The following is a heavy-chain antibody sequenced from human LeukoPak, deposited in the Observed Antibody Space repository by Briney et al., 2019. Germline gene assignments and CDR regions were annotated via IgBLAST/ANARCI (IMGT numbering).Heavy chain of an antibody. D-gene: IGHD2-15*01. Sequence: SETLSLTCTVSGYSLSSGFYWGWIRQPPGKGLEWIGNVYHGGSSYYNPSLKSRVTISVDTSKNQFSLKLSSVTAADTAVYYCARGGRRCSGGSCYGRRSTTSKNWFDPWGQGTLVTVSS. J-gene: IGHJ5*02. CDR2: VYHGGSS. V-gene: IGHV4-38-2*02. CDR1: GYSLSSGFY. CDR3: ARGGRRCSGGSCYGRRSTTSKNWFDP.